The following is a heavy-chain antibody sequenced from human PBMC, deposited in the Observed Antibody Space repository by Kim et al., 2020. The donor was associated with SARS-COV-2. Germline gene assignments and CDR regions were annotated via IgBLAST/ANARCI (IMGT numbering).Heavy chain of an antibody. J-gene: IGHJ4*02. CDR1: GFNFRGYA. Sequence: GGSLRLSCAASGFNFRGYAMYWVRQAPGKGLEWVSGISGNGDKTYNADSVKGRFTISRDNSKNTLYLQMNGLRAEDTAEYYCAKVSRQCGGFTCQGHIYQWGQGTRVTVSA. V-gene: IGHV3-23*01. D-gene: IGHD2-21*01. CDR3: AKVSRQCGGFTCQGHIYQ. CDR2: ISGNGDKT.